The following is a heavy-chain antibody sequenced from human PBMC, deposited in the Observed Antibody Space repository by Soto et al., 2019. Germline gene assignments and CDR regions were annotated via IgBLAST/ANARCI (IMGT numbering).Heavy chain of an antibody. J-gene: IGHJ4*02. Sequence: EVQLVESGGGLVQPGGSLRLSCAASGFTFSSYSMKWVRQAPGKGLEWVSYISSSSSTIYYADSVKGRFTISRDNAKNSLYLQMNSLRAEDTAVYYCAPHSGYYDYWGQGTLVTVSS. D-gene: IGHD3-22*01. CDR1: GFTFSSYS. CDR3: APHSGYYDY. CDR2: ISSSSSTI. V-gene: IGHV3-48*01.